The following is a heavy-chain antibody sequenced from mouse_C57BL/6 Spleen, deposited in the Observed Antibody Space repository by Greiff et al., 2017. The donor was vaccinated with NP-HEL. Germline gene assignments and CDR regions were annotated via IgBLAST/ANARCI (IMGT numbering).Heavy chain of an antibody. D-gene: IGHD2-1*01. V-gene: IGHV1-82*01. CDR2: IYPGDGDT. Sequence: VQLQQSGPELVKPGASVKISCKASGYAFSSSWMNWVKQRPGKGLEWIGRIYPGDGDTNYNGKFKGKATLTADKSSSTAYMQLSSLTSEDSAVYFCAKPRLLMGYAMDYWGQGTSVTVSS. CDR3: AKPRLLMGYAMDY. CDR1: GYAFSSSW. J-gene: IGHJ4*01.